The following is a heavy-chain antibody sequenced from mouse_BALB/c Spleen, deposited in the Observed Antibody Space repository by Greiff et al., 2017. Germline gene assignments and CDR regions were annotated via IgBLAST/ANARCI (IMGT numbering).Heavy chain of an antibody. CDR3: ARTIYYGSSSGDAMDY. V-gene: IGHV8-11*01. Sequence: QVTLKESGPGILQPSQTLSLTCSFSGFSLSTYGIGVGWIRQPSGKGLEWLAHIWWNDNKYYNTALKSRLTISKDTSNNQVFLKIASVDTADTATYYCARTIYYGSSSGDAMDYWGQGTSVTVSS. D-gene: IGHD1-1*01. CDR2: IWWNDNK. CDR1: GFSLSTYGIG. J-gene: IGHJ4*01.